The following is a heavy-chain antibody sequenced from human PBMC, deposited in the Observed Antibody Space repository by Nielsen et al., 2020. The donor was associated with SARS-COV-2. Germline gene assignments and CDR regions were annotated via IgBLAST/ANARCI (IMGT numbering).Heavy chain of an antibody. J-gene: IGHJ4*02. D-gene: IGHD5-24*01. Sequence: GESLKISCAGSGFTFSDYYMSWIRQAPGKGLEWVAQMSGSSSYIHYADSVKGRFTISRDNAKNSLYLQMNSLRAEDTAVYYCAREGRKLPLDYWGQGTLVTVSS. CDR3: AREGRKLPLDY. CDR1: GFTFSDYY. V-gene: IGHV3-11*05. CDR2: MSGSSSYI.